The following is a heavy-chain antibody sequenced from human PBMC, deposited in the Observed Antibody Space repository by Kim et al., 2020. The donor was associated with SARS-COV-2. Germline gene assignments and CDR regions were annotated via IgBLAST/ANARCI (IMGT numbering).Heavy chain of an antibody. J-gene: IGHJ6*02. CDR2: ISAYNGNT. CDR1: GYTFTSYG. D-gene: IGHD2-15*01. Sequence: ASVKVSCKASGYTFTSYGISWVRQAPGQGLEWMGWISAYNGNTNYAQKLQGRVTMTTDTSTSTAYMELRSLRSDETAVYYCARDLGRIAYYYGMDVWGQGTTVTVSS. V-gene: IGHV1-18*01. CDR3: ARDLGRIAYYYGMDV.